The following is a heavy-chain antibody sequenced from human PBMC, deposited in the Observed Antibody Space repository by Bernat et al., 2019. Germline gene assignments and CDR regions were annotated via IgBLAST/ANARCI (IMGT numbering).Heavy chain of an antibody. Sequence: QVQLVQSGAEVKKPGASVKVSCKASGYTFTSYAMHWVRQAPGQRLEWMGWINAGNGNTKYSQKFQGRVTITRDTSASTAYMELSSLRSEDTAVYYCARLEAPRLGPIGVVPAARDYWGQGTLVTVSS. D-gene: IGHD2-2*01. CDR2: INAGNGNT. CDR1: GYTFTSYA. J-gene: IGHJ4*02. V-gene: IGHV1-3*01. CDR3: ARLEAPRLGPIGVVPAARDY.